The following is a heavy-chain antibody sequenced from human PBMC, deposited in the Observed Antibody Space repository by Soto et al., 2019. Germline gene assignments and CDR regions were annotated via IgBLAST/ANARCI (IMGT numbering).Heavy chain of an antibody. D-gene: IGHD3-22*01. Sequence: SQTLSLTCVVSGGPVSGDDLYWSWIRHLPGKGLEWIANVYHTGTTYYNPSLKSRVSMPVDTSQNQFSLILASVTAADTAVYYCARALVTDYNSRDYHYYFAMDVWGQGTSVTVSS. CDR1: GGPVSGDDLY. CDR2: VYHTGTT. CDR3: ARALVTDYNSRDYHYYFAMDV. J-gene: IGHJ6*02. V-gene: IGHV4-30-4*08.